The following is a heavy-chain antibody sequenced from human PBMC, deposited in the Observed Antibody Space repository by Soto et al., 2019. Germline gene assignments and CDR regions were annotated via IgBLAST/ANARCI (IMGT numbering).Heavy chain of an antibody. CDR2: ISYDGSNK. CDR3: XXXXXXXXXXXXXXYYGMDV. CDR1: GFTFSSYA. V-gene: IGHV3-30-3*01. J-gene: IGHJ6*02. Sequence: QVQLVESGGGVVQPGRSLRLSCAASGFTFSSYAMHWVRQAPGKGLEWVAVISYDGSNKYYADSVKGRFTISRDNYKXXXXXXXXXXXXXXXXXXXXXXXXXXXXXXXXXXYYGMDVWGQGTTVTVSS.